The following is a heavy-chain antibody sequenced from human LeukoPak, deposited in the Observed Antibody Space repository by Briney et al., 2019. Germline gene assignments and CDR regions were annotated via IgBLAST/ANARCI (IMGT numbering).Heavy chain of an antibody. CDR3: ARDSSRWAFDY. Sequence: GGSLRLSCAASGFTFSSYSMNWVRQAPGKGLEWVSSISSSSSYIYYADSVKGRFTISRDNAKNSLYLQMNSLRADDTAVYYCARDSSRWAFDYWGQGTLVSVSS. V-gene: IGHV3-21*01. D-gene: IGHD6-13*01. CDR2: ISSSSSYI. CDR1: GFTFSSYS. J-gene: IGHJ4*02.